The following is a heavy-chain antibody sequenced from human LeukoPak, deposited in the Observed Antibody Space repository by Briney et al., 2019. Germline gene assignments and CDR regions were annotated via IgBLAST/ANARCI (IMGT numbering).Heavy chain of an antibody. CDR3: ARIFRNNSSRYFDY. CDR2: IYPGDSNT. V-gene: IGHV5-51*01. J-gene: IGHJ4*02. Sequence: GESLKISCKGSGYSFTNYWIGWVRQVPGKGLEWMGIIYPGDSNTKYSPSFQGQVTISADKSISTAYLQWSSLKASDTAMYYCARIFRNNSSRYFDYWGQGTLITVSS. CDR1: GYSFTNYW. D-gene: IGHD1/OR15-1a*01.